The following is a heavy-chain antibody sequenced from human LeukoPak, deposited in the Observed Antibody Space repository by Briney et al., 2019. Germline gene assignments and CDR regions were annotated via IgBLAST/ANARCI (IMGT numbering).Heavy chain of an antibody. J-gene: IGHJ4*02. D-gene: IGHD3-10*01. V-gene: IGHV1-8*01. Sequence: ASVKVSCKTSGYTFTSYDINWVRQATGQGLEWMGWMNPNSGNTGYAQKFQGRVTMTRNTSISTAYMELSSLRSEDTAVYYCARRPFGREGGRVFDYWGQGTLVTVSS. CDR3: ARRPFGREGGRVFDY. CDR2: MNPNSGNT. CDR1: GYTFTSYD.